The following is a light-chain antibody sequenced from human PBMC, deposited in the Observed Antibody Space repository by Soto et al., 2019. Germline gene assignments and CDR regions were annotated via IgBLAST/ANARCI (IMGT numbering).Light chain of an antibody. Sequence: QAVVTQPPSVSGAPGQRVNISCTGSSSNIGAGYDVHWYQQLPGTAPKLLIYGNSNRPSGVPDRFSGSKSGTSASLAITGLQAEDEADYYCQSYDSSLRGRVFGGGTKLTVL. CDR3: QSYDSSLRGRV. CDR1: SSNIGAGYD. V-gene: IGLV1-40*01. J-gene: IGLJ3*02. CDR2: GNS.